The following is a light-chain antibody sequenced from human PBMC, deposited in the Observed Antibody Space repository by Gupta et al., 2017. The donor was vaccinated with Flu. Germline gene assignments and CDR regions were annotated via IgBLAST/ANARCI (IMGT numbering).Light chain of an antibody. Sequence: SYALTQPPSVSVSPGQTASVTCSGDKLGDKYVCWYQQKPGQSPVLVIYQDTKRPSGIPERFSGSNSGNTATLTISGTQARDEADYYCQAWDSGTCGFGGGTKLTVL. CDR2: QDT. CDR3: QAWDSGTCG. V-gene: IGLV3-1*01. J-gene: IGLJ2*01. CDR1: KLGDKY.